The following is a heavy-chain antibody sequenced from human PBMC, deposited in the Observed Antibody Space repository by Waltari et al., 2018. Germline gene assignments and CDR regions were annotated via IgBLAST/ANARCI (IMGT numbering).Heavy chain of an antibody. J-gene: IGHJ6*04. V-gene: IGHV3-11*01. CDR3: VRVDPFLMDV. CDR1: GLTLSDYY. CDR2: ISSSGRTI. D-gene: IGHD3-3*01. Sequence: QVQLVESGGGLVKPGGYLRLSCAASGLTLSDYYMSWVRQAPGKGLELVSYISSSGRTIYYADSVKGRFTISRDNAKNSLYLQMNNLRAEDAAVYYCVRVDPFLMDVWGNGTTVTVSS.